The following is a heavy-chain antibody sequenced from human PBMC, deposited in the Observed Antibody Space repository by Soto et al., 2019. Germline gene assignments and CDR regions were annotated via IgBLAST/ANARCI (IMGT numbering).Heavy chain of an antibody. CDR3: AKDIVVVPAAMLKDYYYGMDV. Sequence: GGSLTLSCAASGFTFSSYSMSWVRQAPGKGLEWVSAISGSGGSTYYADSVKGRFTISRDNSKNTLYLQMNSLRAEDTAVYYCAKDIVVVPAAMLKDYYYGMDVWGKGTTVTVSS. V-gene: IGHV3-23*01. CDR2: ISGSGGST. CDR1: GFTFSSYS. J-gene: IGHJ6*04. D-gene: IGHD2-2*01.